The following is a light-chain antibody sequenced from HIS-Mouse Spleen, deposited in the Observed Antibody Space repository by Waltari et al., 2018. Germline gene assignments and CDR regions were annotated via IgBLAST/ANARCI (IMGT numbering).Light chain of an antibody. Sequence: SSELTQDPAVSVALGQTGRITCQGDSLRRYYASWYQQKPGQAPVLLIYGKNNRPSGIPDRFSGSSSGNTASLTITGAQAEDEADYYCNSRDSSGNHVVFGGGTKLTVL. CDR2: GKN. CDR1: SLRRYY. V-gene: IGLV3-19*01. CDR3: NSRDSSGNHVV. J-gene: IGLJ2*01.